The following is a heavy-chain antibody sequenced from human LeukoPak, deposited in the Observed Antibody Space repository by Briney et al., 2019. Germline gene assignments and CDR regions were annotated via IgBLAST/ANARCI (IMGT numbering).Heavy chain of an antibody. V-gene: IGHV3-21*01. CDR1: GFTFSSYS. D-gene: IGHD5-12*01. J-gene: IGHJ4*02. CDR3: ARKGAGYSGYGIDY. Sequence: GGSLRLSCAASGFTFSSYSMNWVRQAPGKGLEWVSSISSSSSYIYYADSVKGRFTISRDDAENSLYLQMNSLRAEDTAVYYCARKGAGYSGYGIDYWGQGTLVTVSS. CDR2: ISSSSSYI.